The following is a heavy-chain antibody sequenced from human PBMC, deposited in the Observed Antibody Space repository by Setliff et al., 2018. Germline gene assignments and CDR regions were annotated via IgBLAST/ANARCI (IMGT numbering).Heavy chain of an antibody. V-gene: IGHV4-4*07. Sequence: LETLSLTCTVSGGSVTESFWSWIRQPAGRGLEWIGRMIVSGGADYNPSLKSRVTMSVDSPNNKFSLNLSSVSAADTAVYYCARGPDLTAVGATYFYGMDVWGQGATVTVSS. J-gene: IGHJ6*02. CDR2: MIVSGGA. CDR1: GGSVTESF. CDR3: ARGPDLTAVGATYFYGMDV. D-gene: IGHD6-19*01.